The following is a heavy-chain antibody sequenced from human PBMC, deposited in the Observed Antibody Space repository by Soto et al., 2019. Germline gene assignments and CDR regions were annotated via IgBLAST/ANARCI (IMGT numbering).Heavy chain of an antibody. CDR3: ARTLYGENVDY. CDR1: GYTFTSYD. J-gene: IGHJ4*02. CDR2: MNPNSGNT. Sequence: QVQLVQSGAEVKKPGASVKVSCKASGYTFTSYDIKWVRQATGQGLEWMVWMNPNSGNTGYAHKFHDRVTMTRNTSLSTAYMELSSLRSEDTAVYYCARTLYGENVDYWRQGTLVTVSS. V-gene: IGHV1-8*01. D-gene: IGHD4-17*01.